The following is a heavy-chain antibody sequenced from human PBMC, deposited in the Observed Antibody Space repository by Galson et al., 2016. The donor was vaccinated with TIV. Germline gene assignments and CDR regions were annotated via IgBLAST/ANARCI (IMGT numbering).Heavy chain of an antibody. CDR2: IYSGVA. CDR3: AYLGDGLDGFDI. V-gene: IGHV3-53*01. Sequence: SLRLSCAASGFSVSNIYMTWVRQAPGKGLEWVSVIYSGVAHYADSVKGRLFISRDSSKNTLYLQMNSLRVEDTAVYYRAYLGDGLDGFDIWGQGTIVTVSS. D-gene: IGHD5-24*01. J-gene: IGHJ3*02. CDR1: GFSVSNIY.